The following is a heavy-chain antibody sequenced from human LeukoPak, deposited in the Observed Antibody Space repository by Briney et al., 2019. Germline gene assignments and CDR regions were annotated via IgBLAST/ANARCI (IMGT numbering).Heavy chain of an antibody. CDR1: GGTFSSYA. D-gene: IGHD3-3*01. CDR2: IIPIFDTT. CDR3: ARTADNDFWSGYYDY. J-gene: IGHJ4*02. Sequence: SVKVSCKASGGTFSSYAISWVRQAPGQGLEWMGRIIPIFDTTNYAQKFQGRVTITTDESTSTAYMELSSLRSEDTAVYYCARTADNDFWSGYYDYWGQGTLVTVSS. V-gene: IGHV1-69*05.